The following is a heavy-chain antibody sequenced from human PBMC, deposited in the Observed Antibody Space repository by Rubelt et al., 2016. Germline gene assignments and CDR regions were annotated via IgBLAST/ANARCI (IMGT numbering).Heavy chain of an antibody. J-gene: IGHJ4*02. D-gene: IGHD2-2*01. V-gene: IGHV1-24*01. CDR3: ATGIVVVPAHVPSRDY. CDR2: FDPEDGET. Sequence: QVQLVQSGAEVKKPGASVKVSCKVSGYTLTELSMHWVRQAPGKGLEWMGGFDPEDGETIYAQKFQGRVTMTEGTSTDTAYMELSSLRSEATAVYYCATGIVVVPAHVPSRDYWGQGTLVTVSS. CDR1: GYTLTELS.